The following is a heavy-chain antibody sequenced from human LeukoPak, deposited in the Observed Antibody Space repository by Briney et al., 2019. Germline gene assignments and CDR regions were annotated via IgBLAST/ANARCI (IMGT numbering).Heavy chain of an antibody. CDR1: GYTFTGYY. Sequence: ASVKVSCKASGYTFTGYYMHWVRQAPGQGLEWMGWINPNSGGTNYAQKFQGRVTMTRDTSISTAYMELSRLRSDDTAVYYCARVFRLRWPNLGFDPWGQGTLVTVPS. J-gene: IGHJ5*02. CDR3: ARVFRLRWPNLGFDP. CDR2: INPNSGGT. D-gene: IGHD4-23*01. V-gene: IGHV1-2*02.